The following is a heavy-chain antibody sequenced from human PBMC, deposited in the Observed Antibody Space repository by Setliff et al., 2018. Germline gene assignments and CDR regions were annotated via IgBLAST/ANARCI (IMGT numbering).Heavy chain of an antibody. V-gene: IGHV4-4*09. D-gene: IGHD2-15*01. CDR1: GGSVSTFY. CDR2: IFTSGST. CDR3: AREDGPNYYYYYMDV. Sequence: SETLSLTCRVSGGSVSTFYWTWIRQPPGKGLEWIGYIFTSGSTQYNPSLKSRVTISLDTSKNQFSLKLSFVTAADTAVYFCAREDGPNYYYYYMDVWGKGTTVTVSS. J-gene: IGHJ6*03.